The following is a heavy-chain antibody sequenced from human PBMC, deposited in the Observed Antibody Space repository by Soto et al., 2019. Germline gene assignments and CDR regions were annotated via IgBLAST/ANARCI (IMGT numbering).Heavy chain of an antibody. CDR1: GGSISSSSYY. CDR2: IYYSGST. Sequence: ETLSLTCTVSGGSISSSSYYWGWIRQPPGKGLEWIGSIYYSGSTYYNPSLKSRVTISVDTSKNQFSLKLSSVTAADTAVYYCASAYDILTGYYKVSNWFDPWGQGTLVTVSS. D-gene: IGHD3-9*01. J-gene: IGHJ5*02. V-gene: IGHV4-39*01. CDR3: ASAYDILTGYYKVSNWFDP.